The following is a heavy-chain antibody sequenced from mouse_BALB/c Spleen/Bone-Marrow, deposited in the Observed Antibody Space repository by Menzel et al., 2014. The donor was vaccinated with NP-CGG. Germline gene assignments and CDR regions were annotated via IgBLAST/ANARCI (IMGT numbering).Heavy chain of an antibody. V-gene: IGHV1-69*01. CDR3: ARSDYRYDPLAN. CDR1: GYTFTDYW. D-gene: IGHD2-14*01. CDR2: IDTSDSYI. J-gene: IGHJ3*01. Sequence: QVHLQQPGAELVMPGASVKMSCKASGYTFTDYWMHWVKQRPGQGLEWIGAIDTSDSYISYNQKFKGKATLTVDESSSTAYMQFSSLTSEDSAVYHCARSDYRYDPLANWGQGTLVTVSA.